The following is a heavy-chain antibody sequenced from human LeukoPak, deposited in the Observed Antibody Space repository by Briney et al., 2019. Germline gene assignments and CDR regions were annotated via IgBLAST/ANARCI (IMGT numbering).Heavy chain of an antibody. CDR1: GLTFRSCS. CDR2: ISSSSSYI. CDR3: ATSSVYYYGMDV. J-gene: IGHJ6*02. V-gene: IGHV3-21*01. Sequence: GGSLRLSCAASGLTFRSCSMNWVRQAPGEGRECGSSISSSSSYIYYADSVKGRSPITRDKAKNSLYLQMNSLRAEDTAVYYCATSSVYYYGMDVRGQGTTVTVSS.